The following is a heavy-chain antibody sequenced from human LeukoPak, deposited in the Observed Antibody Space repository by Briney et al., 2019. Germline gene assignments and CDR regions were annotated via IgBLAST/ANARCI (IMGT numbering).Heavy chain of an antibody. J-gene: IGHJ4*02. V-gene: IGHV1-18*01. CDR1: GYTFTSYG. D-gene: IGHD3-16*01. CDR3: ARFERMGESEYDFGY. Sequence: ASVKVSFKASGYTFTSYGFSWVRQPPGPGLEWMGWICAYNGNTNYAQKLQGRVTMTTDTSTSTAYMELRSLRSDDTAVYYCARFERMGESEYDFGYWGQGTLVTVAS. CDR2: ICAYNGNT.